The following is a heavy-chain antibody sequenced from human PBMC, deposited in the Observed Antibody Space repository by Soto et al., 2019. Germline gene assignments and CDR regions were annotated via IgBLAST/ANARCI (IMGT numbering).Heavy chain of an antibody. Sequence: GGSLRLSWVASGFSFSIYGMHWVRRAPGKGLEWVAVISYDGRIERYADSVKGRLAISRDNSKNTLYLQMNSLRDEDTAVYYCARADLYYDFRSADDAFGIWGQGTMVTVSS. CDR3: ARADLYYDFRSADDAFGI. CDR1: GFSFSIYG. J-gene: IGHJ3*02. V-gene: IGHV3-30*03. CDR2: ISYDGRIE. D-gene: IGHD3-3*01.